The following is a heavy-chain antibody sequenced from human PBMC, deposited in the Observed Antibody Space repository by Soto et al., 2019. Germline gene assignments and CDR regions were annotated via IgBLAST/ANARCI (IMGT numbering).Heavy chain of an antibody. CDR2: IYYSGST. Sequence: SETLFLTCTVSGGSISSGGYYWSWIRQHPGKGLEWIGYIYYSGSTYYNPSLKSRVTISVDTSKNQFSLKLSSVTAADTAVYYCARTWIFGGRDYYGMDVWGQGTTVTVSS. CDR3: ARTWIFGGRDYYGMDV. D-gene: IGHD3-3*01. CDR1: GGSISSGGYY. J-gene: IGHJ6*02. V-gene: IGHV4-31*03.